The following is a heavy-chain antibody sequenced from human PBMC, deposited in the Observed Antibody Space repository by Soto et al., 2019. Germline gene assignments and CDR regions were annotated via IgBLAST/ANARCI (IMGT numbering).Heavy chain of an antibody. J-gene: IGHJ4*02. Sequence: EVQLVESGGGLVQPGRSLRLACAASGFTFDDYAMHWVRQGLGKGLEWVSGISWTSGRIDYADSVKGRFTISRDNAKKSLYLQMNSLRGEDTALYYCATGIREYGSGWTYFDNWGQGTLVTVSS. D-gene: IGHD6-19*01. CDR3: ATGIREYGSGWTYFDN. CDR2: ISWTSGRI. V-gene: IGHV3-9*01. CDR1: GFTFDDYA.